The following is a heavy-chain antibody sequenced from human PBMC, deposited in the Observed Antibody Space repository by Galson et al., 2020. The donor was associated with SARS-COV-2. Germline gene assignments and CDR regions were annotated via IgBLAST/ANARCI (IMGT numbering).Heavy chain of an antibody. CDR2: ITYNDEGA. CDR3: AKHRERSHDY. J-gene: IGHJ4*02. V-gene: IGHV3-23*01. CDR1: GFILSNYD. Sequence: GGSLRLSCVVSGFILSNYDVSWVRQAPGQGLEWISVITYNDEGAHYAESVKGRFTVSRDNSKNTVYLQMNSLRAEDSARYFCAKHRERSHDYWGQGTMVVVSS.